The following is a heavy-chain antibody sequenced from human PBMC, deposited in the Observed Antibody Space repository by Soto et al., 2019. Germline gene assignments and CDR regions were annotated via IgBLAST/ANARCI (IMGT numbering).Heavy chain of an antibody. CDR2: IYYSGST. J-gene: IGHJ5*02. V-gene: IGHV4-39*01. Sequence: QLQLQESGPGLVKPSETLSLACTVSAGSISSSSYYWGWIRQPPGKGLEWIGSIYYSGSTYYNPSLKSRVTISVDTSKNQFSLKLSFVTAADTVVYYCARHFSDFWSGHRNWCDPWGQGTLVTVSS. CDR3: ARHFSDFWSGHRNWCDP. D-gene: IGHD3-3*01. CDR1: AGSISSSSYY.